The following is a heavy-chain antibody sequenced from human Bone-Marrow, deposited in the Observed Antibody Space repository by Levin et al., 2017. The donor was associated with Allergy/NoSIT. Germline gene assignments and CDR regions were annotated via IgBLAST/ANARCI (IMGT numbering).Heavy chain of an antibody. CDR2: IIPIIGRP. J-gene: IGHJ4*02. Sequence: KISCKASGGTFSDYMISWVRQAPGHGLEWMGRIIPIIGRPTYAQKFQGRVTITADISTTTAHMEISSLRSEDTAVYYCERIYKYDSSGYGFWGQGTRVTVSP. CDR1: GGTFSDYM. V-gene: IGHV1-69*02. CDR3: ERIYKYDSSGYGF. D-gene: IGHD3-22*01.